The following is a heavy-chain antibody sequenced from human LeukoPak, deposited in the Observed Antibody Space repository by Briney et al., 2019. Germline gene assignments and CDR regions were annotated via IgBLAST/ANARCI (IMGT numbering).Heavy chain of an antibody. CDR2: IYSGGST. CDR1: GFTVSSNY. Sequence: PGGSLRLSWAASGFTVSSNYMSWVRQAPGKGLEWVSVIYSGGSTYYADSVKGRFTISRDNSKNTLYLQMNSLRAEDTAVYYCARDPDSSGPSGYWGQGTLVTVSS. V-gene: IGHV3-66*01. D-gene: IGHD6-19*01. J-gene: IGHJ4*02. CDR3: ARDPDSSGPSGY.